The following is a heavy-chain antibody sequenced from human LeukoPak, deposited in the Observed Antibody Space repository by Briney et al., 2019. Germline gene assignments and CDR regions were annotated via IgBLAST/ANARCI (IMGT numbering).Heavy chain of an antibody. V-gene: IGHV4-61*08. CDR2: IYYSGST. CDR3: ARQEYSYPRGAPDY. J-gene: IGHJ4*02. Sequence: SETLSLTCTVSGGSISSGGYYWSWIRQPPGKGLEWIGYIYYSGSTNYNPSLKSRVTISVDTSKNQFSLKLSSVTAADTAVYYCARQEYSYPRGAPDYWGQGTLVTVSS. CDR1: GGSISSGGYY. D-gene: IGHD5-18*01.